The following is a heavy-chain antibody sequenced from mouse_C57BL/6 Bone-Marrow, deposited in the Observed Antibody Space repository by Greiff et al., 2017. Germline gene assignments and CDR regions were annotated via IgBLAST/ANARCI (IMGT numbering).Heavy chain of an antibody. CDR1: GYTFTSYW. Sequence: QVQLQQPGTELVKPGASVKLSCKASGYTFTSYWMHWVTQRPGQGLEWIGNINPSNGGTNYNEKFKSKATLTVDKSSSTAYMQLSSLTSEDSAVYYWARWGNSNYGAWFAYWGQGTLVTVSA. J-gene: IGHJ3*01. CDR2: INPSNGGT. V-gene: IGHV1-53*01. D-gene: IGHD2-5*01. CDR3: ARWGNSNYGAWFAY.